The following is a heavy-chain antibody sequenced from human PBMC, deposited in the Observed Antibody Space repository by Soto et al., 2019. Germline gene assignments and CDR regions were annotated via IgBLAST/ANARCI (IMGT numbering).Heavy chain of an antibody. CDR3: ARGAAAAGTDY. D-gene: IGHD6-13*01. J-gene: IGHJ4*02. CDR2: IYYSGST. CDR1: GGSISSYY. V-gene: IGHV4-59*01. Sequence: SETLSLTCTVSGGSISSYYWSWIRQPPGKGLEWIGYIYYSGSTNYNPSLKSRVTISVDTSKNQFSLKLSSVTAADTAVYYCARGAAAAGTDYWGQGTLVTVSS.